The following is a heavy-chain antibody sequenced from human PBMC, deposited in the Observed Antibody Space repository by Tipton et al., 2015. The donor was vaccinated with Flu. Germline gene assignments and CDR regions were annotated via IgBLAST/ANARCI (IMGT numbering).Heavy chain of an antibody. CDR1: GGSISSYTCY. Sequence: TLSLTCTVSGGSISSYTCYWGWFRQSPGTGLEWIGSIYYSGTTYYNPSLKSRVTMSMDTSKNQFSLKVTSVTAADTAVYYCAKEGSYNILTNYYNKGVDPWGQGTLVIVSS. CDR2: IYYSGTT. CDR3: AKEGSYNILTNYYNKGVDP. V-gene: IGHV4-39*07. D-gene: IGHD3-9*01. J-gene: IGHJ5*02.